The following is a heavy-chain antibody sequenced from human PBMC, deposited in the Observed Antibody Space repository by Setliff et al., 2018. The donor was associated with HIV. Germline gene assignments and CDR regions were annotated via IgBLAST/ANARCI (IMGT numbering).Heavy chain of an antibody. CDR1: GGSFSSFA. CDR2: INAGNGNT. V-gene: IGHV1-3*01. CDR3: ARGPGAFGGTSVQNFDY. D-gene: IGHD3-16*01. J-gene: IGHJ4*02. Sequence: ASVKVSCKVSGGSFSSFAMSWVRQAPGHGLEWMGWINAGNGNTKYSQKFQGRVTFIRDTSASTAYMELSSLRSEDTAVYYCARGPGAFGGTSVQNFDYWGQGTLVTVSS.